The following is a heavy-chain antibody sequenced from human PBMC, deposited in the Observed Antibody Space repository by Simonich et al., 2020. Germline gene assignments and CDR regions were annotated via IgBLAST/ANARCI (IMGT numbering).Heavy chain of an antibody. Sequence: EVQLVESGGGLVQPGGSQRLSCAASGFTFSSYWMSWVRQAPGKGREGVANIKQDGSEKYYVDSVKGRFTISRDNAKNSLYLQMNSLRAEDTAVYYCAREGIAARDAFDIWGQGTMVTVSS. CDR1: GFTFSSYW. V-gene: IGHV3-7*01. J-gene: IGHJ3*02. D-gene: IGHD6-6*01. CDR3: AREGIAARDAFDI. CDR2: IKQDGSEK.